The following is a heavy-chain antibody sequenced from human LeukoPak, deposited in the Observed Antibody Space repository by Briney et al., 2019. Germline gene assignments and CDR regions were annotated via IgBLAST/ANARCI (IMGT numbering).Heavy chain of an antibody. CDR3: ARMYCSRGSCYPLFYYNAMDV. D-gene: IGHD2-15*01. Sequence: ASVKVSCKASGYTFTMNGISWVRQAPGQGLEWMGWISSYNGKTNYAQRLQGRVTMTTDTSTSTAYMELRGLRSDDTAVYYCARMYCSRGSCYPLFYYNAMDVWGQGTTVTVSS. CDR1: GYTFTMNG. CDR2: ISSYNGKT. J-gene: IGHJ6*02. V-gene: IGHV1-18*01.